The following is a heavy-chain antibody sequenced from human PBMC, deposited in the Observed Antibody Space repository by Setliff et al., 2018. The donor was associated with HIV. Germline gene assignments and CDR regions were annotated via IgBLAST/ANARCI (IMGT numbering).Heavy chain of an antibody. CDR3: ARVSELLAYYMDV. CDR1: GFTSDDYA. D-gene: IGHD1-26*01. Sequence: GGSLRLSCAASGFTSDDYAMHWVRQAPGKGLEWVSGISWNSDSIDYADSVKGRFTISRDNAKNSLYLQMNSLRAEDTAVYYCARVSELLAYYMDVWGKGTTVTVSS. V-gene: IGHV3-9*02. J-gene: IGHJ6*03. CDR2: ISWNSDSI.